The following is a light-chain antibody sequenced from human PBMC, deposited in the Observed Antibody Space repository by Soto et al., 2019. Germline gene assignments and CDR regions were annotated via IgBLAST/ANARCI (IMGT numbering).Light chain of an antibody. CDR2: GAA. CDR1: QSVSSSY. J-gene: IGKJ1*01. V-gene: IGKV3-20*01. Sequence: EIVLTQSPGTLSLSPGERATLSCRASQSVSSSYLAWYQQKPGQAPRLLIYGAASRATGIPDRFSGSGSGTDCTLTISRLEPEDFAVYYCQQYGSSPETFGQGTKVEMK. CDR3: QQYGSSPET.